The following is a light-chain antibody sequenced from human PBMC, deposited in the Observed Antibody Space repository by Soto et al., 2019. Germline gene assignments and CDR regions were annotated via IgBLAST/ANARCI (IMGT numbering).Light chain of an antibody. V-gene: IGLV2-14*01. CDR1: SSDVGGYNY. CDR3: SSYTSSNTYV. Sequence: QSALTRPASVSGSPGQSITISCTGTSSDVGGYNYVSWYQQHPGKAPKLIIYEVSNRPSGVSNRFSGSKSDNTASLTISGLQAEDVAYYYSSSYTSSNTYVFGTGTKVTVL. J-gene: IGLJ1*01. CDR2: EVS.